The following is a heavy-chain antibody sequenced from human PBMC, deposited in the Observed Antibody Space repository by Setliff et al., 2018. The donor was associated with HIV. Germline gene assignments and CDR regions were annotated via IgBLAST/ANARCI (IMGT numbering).Heavy chain of an antibody. D-gene: IGHD5-18*01. CDR3: AKDRWFSRGYSTTWVEGPFDY. V-gene: IGHV3-30*02. CDR2: IRNDGSDK. CDR1: GFTFSSYV. Sequence: PGGSLRLSCAASGFTFSSYVMHWVRQAPGKGLEWVAYIRNDGSDKYAAVSLRGRFTISRDNAKSFLYLQMDSLRAEDTALYYCAKDRWFSRGYSTTWVEGPFDYWGQGTLVTVSS. J-gene: IGHJ4*02.